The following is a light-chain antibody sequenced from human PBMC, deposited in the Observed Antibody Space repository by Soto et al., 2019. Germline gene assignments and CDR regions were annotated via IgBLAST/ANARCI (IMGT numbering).Light chain of an antibody. V-gene: IGLV1-44*01. J-gene: IGLJ1*01. CDR3: ATCPDRVFRYV. CDR1: NSNIGNNK. Sequence: ESNSNIGNNKVNWYQQLPGTAPKLLIYTSNQRPSGVPDRFSGSKSGTSASLAISGLLSVEADDDLRATCPDRVFRYVFSSGSEVTV. CDR2: TSN.